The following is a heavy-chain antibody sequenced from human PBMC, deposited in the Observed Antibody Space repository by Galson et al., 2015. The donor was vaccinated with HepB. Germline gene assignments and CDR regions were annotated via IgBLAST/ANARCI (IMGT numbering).Heavy chain of an antibody. V-gene: IGHV3-48*04. J-gene: IGHJ3*02. CDR2: ISSSSSTI. Sequence: SLRLSCAASGFTFSSYSMNWVRQAPGKGLEWVSYISSSSSTIYYADSVKGRFTISRDNAKNSLYLQMNSLRAEDTAVYYCARGCLRYFDWFDAFDIWGQGTMVTVSS. CDR3: ARGCLRYFDWFDAFDI. CDR1: GFTFSSYS. D-gene: IGHD3-9*01.